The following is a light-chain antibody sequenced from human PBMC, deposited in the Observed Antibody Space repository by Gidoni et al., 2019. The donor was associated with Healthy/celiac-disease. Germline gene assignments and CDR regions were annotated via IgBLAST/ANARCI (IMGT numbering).Light chain of an antibody. J-gene: IGKJ5*01. CDR3: QQRSNWPPIT. V-gene: IGKV3-11*01. Sequence: EIVLTQSPATLLLAPGERATLSCRASQSVSSYLAWYQQKPGQAPRLLIYDAANRATGIPARCSGSGSGTDLTLTISSLEPEDFAVYYCQQRSNWPPITFGQGTRLEIK. CDR2: DAA. CDR1: QSVSSY.